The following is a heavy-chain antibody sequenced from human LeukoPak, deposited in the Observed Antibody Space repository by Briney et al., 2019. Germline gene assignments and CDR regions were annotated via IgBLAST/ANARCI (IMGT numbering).Heavy chain of an antibody. V-gene: IGHV3-21*01. CDR1: GFTFSSYS. J-gene: IGHJ4*02. Sequence: GGSLRLSCAASGFTFSSYSMNWVRQAPGKGLVWVLSISSSGSYIYYADSVKGRFTISRDNAKNSLYLQMNSLSAEDTAVYYCARGYYGDPSQVYYFDYWGQGTLVTVSS. CDR2: ISSSGSYI. D-gene: IGHD4-17*01. CDR3: ARGYYGDPSQVYYFDY.